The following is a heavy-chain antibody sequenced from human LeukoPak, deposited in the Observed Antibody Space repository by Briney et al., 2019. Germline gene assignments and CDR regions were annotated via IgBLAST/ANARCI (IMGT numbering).Heavy chain of an antibody. J-gene: IGHJ5*02. CDR3: ARGGYCSGGSCYRVWFDP. Sequence: ASVRVSCKASGDTFTTDYIHWVRQGPGQGPEWMGVSNPSGGSTTNAQKFQGRVTITRDTSASTAYMELSSLRSEDTAVYYCARGGYCSGGSCYRVWFDPWGQGTLVTVSS. CDR1: GDTFTTDY. V-gene: IGHV1-46*01. CDR2: SNPSGGST. D-gene: IGHD2-15*01.